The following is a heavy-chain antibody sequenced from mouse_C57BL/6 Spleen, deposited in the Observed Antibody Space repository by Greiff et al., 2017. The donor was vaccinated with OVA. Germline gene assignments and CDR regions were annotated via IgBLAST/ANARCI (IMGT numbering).Heavy chain of an antibody. V-gene: IGHV1-15*01. CDR2: IDPETGGT. CDR3: THYGSSSYWYFDV. CDR1: GYTFTDYE. D-gene: IGHD1-1*01. Sequence: QVQLQQSGAELVRPGASVTLSCKASGYTFTDYEMHWVKQTPVHGLEWIGAIDPETGGTAYNQKFKGKAILTADKSSSTAYMELRSLTSEDSAVYYGTHYGSSSYWYFDVWGTGTTVTVSS. J-gene: IGHJ1*03.